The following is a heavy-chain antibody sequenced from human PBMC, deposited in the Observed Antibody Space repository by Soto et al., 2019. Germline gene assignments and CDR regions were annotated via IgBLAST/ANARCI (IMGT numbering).Heavy chain of an antibody. Sequence: PSETLSLTCTVAGGSISSSSYYWGWIRQPPGKGLEWIGSIYYSGSTYYNPSLKSRVTISVDTSKNQFSLKLSSVTAADTAVYYCARTIEYSSSSNYHGMDVWGQGTTVNVSS. CDR2: IYYSGST. D-gene: IGHD6-6*01. V-gene: IGHV4-39*01. J-gene: IGHJ6*02. CDR3: ARTIEYSSSSNYHGMDV. CDR1: GGSISSSSYY.